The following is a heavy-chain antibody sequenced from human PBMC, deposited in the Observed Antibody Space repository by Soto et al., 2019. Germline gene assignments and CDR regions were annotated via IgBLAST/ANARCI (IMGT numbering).Heavy chain of an antibody. CDR1: GFTFSSYD. D-gene: IGHD3-22*01. CDR3: ARGDYYDTSGPFSDAFDI. J-gene: IGHJ3*02. CDR2: VSGSGSGT. V-gene: IGHV3-23*01. Sequence: GGSLRLSCAASGFTFSSYDMHWVRQAPGKGLEWVSVVSGSGSGTYYADSVKGRFTISRDNSKNTLYLQMNSLRVEDTAVYFCARGDYYDTSGPFSDAFDIWGQGTMVTVSS.